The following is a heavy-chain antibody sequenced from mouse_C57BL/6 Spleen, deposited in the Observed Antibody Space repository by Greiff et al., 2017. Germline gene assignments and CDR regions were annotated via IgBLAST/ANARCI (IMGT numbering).Heavy chain of an antibody. J-gene: IGHJ2*01. CDR3: ARWGTTVENFDY. CDR2: IYPGDGDT. CDR1: GYAFSSSW. V-gene: IGHV1-82*01. Sequence: QVQLQQSGPELVKPGASVKISCKASGYAFSSSWLNWVKQRPGKGLEWIGRIYPGDGDTNYNGKFKGKATLTADKSSSTAYMQLSSLTSEDSAVYFCARWGTTVENFDYWGQGTTLTVSS. D-gene: IGHD1-1*01.